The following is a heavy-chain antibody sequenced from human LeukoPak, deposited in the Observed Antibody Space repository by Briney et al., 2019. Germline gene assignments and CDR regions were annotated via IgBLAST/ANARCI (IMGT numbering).Heavy chain of an antibody. V-gene: IGHV3-30*03. J-gene: IGHJ6*04. D-gene: IGHD3-9*01. CDR1: GFTFSSYS. CDR2: TSYDGSNK. CDR3: ARDKAPSHIAVLDY. Sequence: PGGSLRLSCAASGFTFSSYSMNWVRQAPGKGLECLAVTSYDGSNKHYADSVKGRFTISRDNSKNTVYLQMNSLRAEDTALYYCARDKAPSHIAVLDYWGKGTTVTVSS.